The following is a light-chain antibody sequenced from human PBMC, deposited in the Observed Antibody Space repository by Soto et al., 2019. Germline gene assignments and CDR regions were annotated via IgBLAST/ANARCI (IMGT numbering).Light chain of an antibody. J-gene: IGLJ1*01. V-gene: IGLV2-14*01. Sequence: QSVLTQPASVSGSPGQSITISCTGTSSDVGGYNYVSWFQHHPGKAPKLIIYEVSYRPSGVSNRFSGSKSGDTASLTISGLQAEDEADYYCSSFTNTITRDAFGTGTKV. CDR2: EVS. CDR1: SSDVGGYNY. CDR3: SSFTNTITRDA.